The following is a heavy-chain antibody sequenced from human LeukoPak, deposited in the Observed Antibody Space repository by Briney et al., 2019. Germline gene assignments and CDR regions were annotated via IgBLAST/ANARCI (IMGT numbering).Heavy chain of an antibody. D-gene: IGHD1-26*01. CDR3: ARANGNESDY. CDR1: GGSISSYY. Sequence: SETLSLTCTVSGGSISSYYWGWIRQPPGKGLEWITCISHSGSTNYNPSLKTRVSISMDMSKNQFPLRLSSVTAADTAVYYCARANGNESDYWGQGTLVTVSS. J-gene: IGHJ4*02. V-gene: IGHV4-59*01. CDR2: ISHSGST.